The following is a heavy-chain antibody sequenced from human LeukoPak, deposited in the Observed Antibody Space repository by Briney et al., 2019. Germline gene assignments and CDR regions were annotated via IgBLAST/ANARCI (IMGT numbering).Heavy chain of an antibody. J-gene: IGHJ6*02. D-gene: IGHD5/OR15-5a*01. CDR2: MNPNSGNT. CDR3: ARELRSTYYYYYGMDV. V-gene: IGHV1-8*01. Sequence: GASVKVSCKASGYTFTSYDINWMRQATGQGLEWMGWMNPNSGNTGYAQKFQGRVTMTRNTSISTAYMELSSLRSEDTAVYYCARELRSTYYYYYGMDVWGQGTTVTVSS. CDR1: GYTFTSYD.